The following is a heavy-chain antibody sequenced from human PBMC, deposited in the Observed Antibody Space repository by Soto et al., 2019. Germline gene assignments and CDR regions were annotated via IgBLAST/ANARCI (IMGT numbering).Heavy chain of an antibody. CDR1: GGSISGGSYY. CDR3: ATHPPYGPLDH. D-gene: IGHD4-17*01. Sequence: SETLSLTFTVSGGSISGGSYYWGWIRQPPGTGLDWIGSIYYGGSTYYNPSLKSRVTISVDTSKNQFSLRLTSVTAADTAVYYCATHPPYGPLDHWGQGTLVTVSS. CDR2: IYYGGST. J-gene: IGHJ4*02. V-gene: IGHV4-39*01.